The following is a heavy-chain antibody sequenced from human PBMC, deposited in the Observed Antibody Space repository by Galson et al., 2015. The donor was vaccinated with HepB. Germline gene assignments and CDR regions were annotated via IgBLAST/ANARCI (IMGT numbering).Heavy chain of an antibody. Sequence: SVKVSCKASGYIFARSAMHWLRQAPGQRLEWMGRIDGANGNTEYSQKFQGRVTITRDTSASTDYMELSSLRSEDTALYYCARDDYGDFWYFDLWGRGTLVTVSS. CDR2: IDGANGNT. CDR3: ARDDYGDFWYFDL. D-gene: IGHD4-17*01. CDR1: GYIFARSA. J-gene: IGHJ2*01. V-gene: IGHV1-3*01.